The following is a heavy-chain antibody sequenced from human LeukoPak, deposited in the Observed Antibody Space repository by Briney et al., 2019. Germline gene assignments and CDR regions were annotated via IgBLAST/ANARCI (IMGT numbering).Heavy chain of an antibody. CDR2: ISGYNGDT. CDR3: ARGLYYFGSGKSDWFDP. J-gene: IGHJ5*02. Sequence: GASVKVSCKASGYTFTNCAISWVRQAPGQGLEWMGWISGYNGDTNYAQKLQGRLTMTTDTSTTTAYMELSSLRSDDTAVYYCARGLYYFGSGKSDWFDPWGQGTLVTVSS. V-gene: IGHV1-18*01. D-gene: IGHD3-10*01. CDR1: GYTFTNCA.